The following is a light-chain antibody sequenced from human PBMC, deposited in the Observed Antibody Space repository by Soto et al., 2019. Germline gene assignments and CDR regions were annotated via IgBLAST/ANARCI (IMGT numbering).Light chain of an antibody. CDR2: KAS. CDR3: QQYGRYRT. Sequence: DIQMTQSPSTLPASVGDRVTITCRASQSTSTWLAWYQHKPGKAPNLLIYKASSLESGVPSRFSGSGSGTEFTLTISSLQPDDVATYYCQQYGRYRTFGQGTKVEIK. V-gene: IGKV1-5*03. CDR1: QSTSTW. J-gene: IGKJ1*01.